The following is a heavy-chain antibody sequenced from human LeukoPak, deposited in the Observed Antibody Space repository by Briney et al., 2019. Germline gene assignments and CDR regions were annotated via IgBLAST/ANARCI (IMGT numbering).Heavy chain of an antibody. D-gene: IGHD3-22*01. CDR3: ARGSYDSSGYNLALYY. CDR1: GFTFSSYW. Sequence: PGGSLRLSCAASGFTFSSYWMHWVRQAPGKGLVWVSRINSDGSSTSYADSVKGRFTISRDNAKNTLYLQMNSLRAEDTAVYYCARGSYDSSGYNLALYYWGQGTLVTVSS. J-gene: IGHJ4*02. V-gene: IGHV3-74*01. CDR2: INSDGSST.